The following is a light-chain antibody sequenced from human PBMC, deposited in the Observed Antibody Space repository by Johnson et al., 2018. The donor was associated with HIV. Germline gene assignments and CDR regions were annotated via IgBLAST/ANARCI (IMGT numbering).Light chain of an antibody. CDR2: DNN. Sequence: QSVLTQPPSVSAAPGQKVTISCSGSSSNIGNNYVSWYQHLPGRAPKLLIYDNNKRPSGIPDRFSGSKSGTSATLGITGLQTGEEAEYYCGTWDSSLRAYVVGMGTKVTGL. CDR1: SSNIGNNY. J-gene: IGLJ1*01. V-gene: IGLV1-51*01. CDR3: GTWDSSLRAYV.